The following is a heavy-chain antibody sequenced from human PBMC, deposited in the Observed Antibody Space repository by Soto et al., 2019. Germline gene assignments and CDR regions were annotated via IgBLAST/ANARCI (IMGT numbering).Heavy chain of an antibody. V-gene: IGHV4-59*08. Sequence: SETLSLTCTVSGGSISSYYWSWIRQPPGKGLEWIGYIYYSGSTNYNPSLKSRVTISVDTSKNQFSQKLSSGTAADTAVYYCARHKGRDGYNLNAFDIWGQGTMVTVSS. J-gene: IGHJ3*02. CDR3: ARHKGRDGYNLNAFDI. CDR2: IYYSGST. D-gene: IGHD5-12*01. CDR1: GGSISSYY.